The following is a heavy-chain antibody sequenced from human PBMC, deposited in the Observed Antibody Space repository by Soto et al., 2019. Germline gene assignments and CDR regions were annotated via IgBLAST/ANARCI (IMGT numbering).Heavy chain of an antibody. CDR1: GFTFSSYG. CDR3: ATLAVAGTLVAFDI. D-gene: IGHD6-19*01. J-gene: IGHJ3*02. V-gene: IGHV3-30*03. Sequence: GGSLRLSCAASGFTFSSYGMHWVRQAPGKGLEWVAVISYDGSNKYYADSVKGRFTISRGNSKNTLYLQMNSLRAEDTAVYYCATLAVAGTLVAFDIWGQGTMVTVSS. CDR2: ISYDGSNK.